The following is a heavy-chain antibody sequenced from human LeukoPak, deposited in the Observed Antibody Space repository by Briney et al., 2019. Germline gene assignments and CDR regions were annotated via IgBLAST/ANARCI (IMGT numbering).Heavy chain of an antibody. D-gene: IGHD3-16*01. J-gene: IGHJ4*02. CDR1: GYTLTELS. V-gene: IGHV1-24*01. CDR2: FDPEDGET. Sequence: GASVKVSCKVSGYTLTELSMHWVRQAPGKGLEWMGGFDPEDGETIYAQKFQGRVTMTEDTSTDTAYMELSSLRSEDTAVYYCARVSGPATYYDYVWGSYPAPRADFDYWGQGTLVTVSS. CDR3: ARVSGPATYYDYVWGSYPAPRADFDY.